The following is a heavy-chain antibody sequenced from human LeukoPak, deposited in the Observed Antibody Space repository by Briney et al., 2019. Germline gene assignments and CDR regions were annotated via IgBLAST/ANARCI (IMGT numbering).Heavy chain of an antibody. V-gene: IGHV3-9*01. Sequence: GGSLRLSCAASGFTFDDYAMYWVRQAPGKDLEWVSGISWNSGSIGYADSVKGRFTISRDNAKNSLYLQMNSLRAEDTALYYCAKGAAYYYDSSGYYPHFDYWGQGTLVTVSS. CDR1: GFTFDDYA. CDR3: AKGAAYYYDSSGYYPHFDY. D-gene: IGHD3-22*01. CDR2: ISWNSGSI. J-gene: IGHJ4*02.